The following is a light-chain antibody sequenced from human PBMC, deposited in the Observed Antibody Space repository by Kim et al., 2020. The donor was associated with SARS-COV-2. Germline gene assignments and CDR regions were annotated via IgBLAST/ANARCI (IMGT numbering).Light chain of an antibody. Sequence: VSPGQTASITCSGDKLGDKYACWYQQKPGQSPVLVIHQDSKRPSGIPERFSGSNSGNTATLTISGTQAMDEADYYCQAWDSSTVVFGGGTQLTVL. J-gene: IGLJ2*01. CDR2: QDS. CDR1: KLGDKY. V-gene: IGLV3-1*01. CDR3: QAWDSSTVV.